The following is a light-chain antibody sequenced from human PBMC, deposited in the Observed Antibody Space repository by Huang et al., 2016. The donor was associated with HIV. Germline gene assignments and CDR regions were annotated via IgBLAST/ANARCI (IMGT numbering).Light chain of an antibody. CDR3: QQYNNWPWT. Sequence: EIVMTQSPATLSVSPGERATLSCRATQSVSFDLAGYQQRGGQAPRLLIYGASTRGTGIPARFSGSGSGTEFTLTISSLQSEDFAVYYCQQYNNWPWTFGQGTKVEIE. CDR1: QSVSFD. J-gene: IGKJ1*01. CDR2: GAS. V-gene: IGKV3-15*01.